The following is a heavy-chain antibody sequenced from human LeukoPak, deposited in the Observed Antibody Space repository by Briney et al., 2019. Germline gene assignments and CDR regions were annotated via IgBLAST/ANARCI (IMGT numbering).Heavy chain of an antibody. Sequence: GGSLRLSCAASGFTFSSYAMSWVRQAPGKGLEWVSAISGSGGSTYYADSVKGRFTVSRDNSKNTLYLQMNSLRAEDTAVYYCAKEGLALRYCSSTSCYADWYFDLWGRGTLVTVSS. D-gene: IGHD2-2*01. J-gene: IGHJ2*01. CDR2: ISGSGGST. V-gene: IGHV3-23*01. CDR3: AKEGLALRYCSSTSCYADWYFDL. CDR1: GFTFSSYA.